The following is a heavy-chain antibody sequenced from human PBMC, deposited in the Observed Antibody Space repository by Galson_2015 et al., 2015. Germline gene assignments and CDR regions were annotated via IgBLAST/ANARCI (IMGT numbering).Heavy chain of an antibody. CDR1: GFTFSSYA. D-gene: IGHD4-17*01. CDR2: ISYDGSNK. J-gene: IGHJ4*02. CDR3: ARSTDYDDYPR. V-gene: IGHV3-30-3*01. Sequence: SLRLSCAASGFTFSSYAMHWVRQAPGKGLEWVAVISYDGSNKYYADSVKGRFTISRDNSKNTLYLQMNSLRAEDSAVYYCARSTDYDDYPRWGQGTLVTVSS.